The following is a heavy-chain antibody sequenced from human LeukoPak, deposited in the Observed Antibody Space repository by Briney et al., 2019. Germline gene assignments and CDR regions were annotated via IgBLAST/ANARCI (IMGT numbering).Heavy chain of an antibody. CDR2: IRYDGSNK. J-gene: IGHJ3*02. V-gene: IGHV3-30*02. CDR1: GFTFSSHG. D-gene: IGHD3-22*01. Sequence: GGSLRLSCAASGFTFSSHGMHWVRQAPGKGLEWVAFIRYDGSNKYYADSVKGRFTISRDNSKNTLYLQMNSLRAEDTAVYYCAKDMAYYYDSSGYDKGAFDIWGQGTMVTVSS. CDR3: AKDMAYYYDSSGYDKGAFDI.